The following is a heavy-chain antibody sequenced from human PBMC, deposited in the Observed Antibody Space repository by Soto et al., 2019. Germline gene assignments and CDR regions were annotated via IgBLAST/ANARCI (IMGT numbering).Heavy chain of an antibody. D-gene: IGHD1-1*01. V-gene: IGHV4-59*01. Sequence: SETLSLTCTVSGGSISSYYWSWIRQPPGKGLEWIGYIYYSGSTNYNPSLKSRVTISVDTSKNQFSLKLSSVTAADTAVYYCARDREHGDWFDPWGQGTLVTVSS. J-gene: IGHJ5*02. CDR1: GGSISSYY. CDR2: IYYSGST. CDR3: ARDREHGDWFDP.